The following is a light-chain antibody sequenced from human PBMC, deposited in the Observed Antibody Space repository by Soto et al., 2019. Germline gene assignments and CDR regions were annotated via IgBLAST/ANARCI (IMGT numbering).Light chain of an antibody. CDR1: QGVSRW. CDR3: QQAINFPLT. J-gene: IGKJ4*01. V-gene: IGKV1-12*01. CDR2: AAS. Sequence: DIQMTQSPSSMSASVGDRVTITCRASQGVSRWLAWYQQKPGKAPNLLIYAASTLQSGVPSRFSGSGSATDFTLTISSLQPEDIATYYCQQAINFPLTFGGGTKVEIK.